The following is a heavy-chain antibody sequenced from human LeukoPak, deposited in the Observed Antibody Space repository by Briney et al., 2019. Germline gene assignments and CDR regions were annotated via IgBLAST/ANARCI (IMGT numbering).Heavy chain of an antibody. CDR3: AKDFASEEQQLTPLDY. J-gene: IGHJ4*02. CDR1: GFTFDDYA. CDR2: IRWNSGSI. V-gene: IGHV3-9*01. Sequence: GRSLRLSCAASGFTFDDYAMRWVRQAPGKGLEWGSRIRWNSGSIGYADSVRVRFTISRDNAKNSLYLQMNSPRAEDKALYYCAKDFASEEQQLTPLDYWGQGTLVTVSS. D-gene: IGHD6-13*01.